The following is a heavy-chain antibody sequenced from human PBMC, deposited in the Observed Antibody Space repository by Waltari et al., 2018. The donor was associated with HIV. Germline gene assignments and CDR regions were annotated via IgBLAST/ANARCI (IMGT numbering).Heavy chain of an antibody. CDR1: GGSISSSRYY. Sequence: QLQLQESGPGLVKPSETLSLTCTVSGGSISSSRYYWGWIRQPPGKGLEWIGGIYYSGSTYYNPSLKSRITISLDTPNNEFSLKLNSVTAADTAVYYCTSKTRVWSGYPYGLDVWGQGTTVTVSS. D-gene: IGHD3-3*01. V-gene: IGHV4-39*01. CDR3: TSKTRVWSGYPYGLDV. CDR2: IYYSGST. J-gene: IGHJ6*02.